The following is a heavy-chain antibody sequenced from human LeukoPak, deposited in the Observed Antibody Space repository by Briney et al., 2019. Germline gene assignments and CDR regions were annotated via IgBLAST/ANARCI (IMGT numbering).Heavy chain of an antibody. CDR3: VRREGFFYYFDY. Sequence: GGSLRLSCAASGFSFSSYEMNWVRQAPGKGLEWVSYISSSGRTIYYADPVRGRFTISRDNAKNSLYLQMNSLRAEDTAVYYCVRREGFFYYFDYWGQGTLVTVSS. CDR2: ISSSGRTI. J-gene: IGHJ4*02. CDR1: GFSFSSYE. V-gene: IGHV3-48*03. D-gene: IGHD1-26*01.